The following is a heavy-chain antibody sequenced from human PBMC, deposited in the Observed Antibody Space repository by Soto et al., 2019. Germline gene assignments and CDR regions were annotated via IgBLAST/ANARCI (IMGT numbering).Heavy chain of an antibody. CDR2: ISGSGGST. D-gene: IGHD3-22*01. CDR1: GFTFSSYA. V-gene: IGHV3-23*01. CDR3: AKDAPPYYYDSSGTLGYYFDY. J-gene: IGHJ4*02. Sequence: PGGSLRLSCAASGFTFSSYAMSWVRQAPGKGLEWVSAISGSGGSTYYADSVKGRFTISRDNSKNTLYLQMNSLRAEDTAVYYCAKDAPPYYYDSSGTLGYYFDYWGQGTLVTAPQ.